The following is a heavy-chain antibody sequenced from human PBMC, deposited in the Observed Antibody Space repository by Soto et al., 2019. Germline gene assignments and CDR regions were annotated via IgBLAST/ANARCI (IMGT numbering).Heavy chain of an antibody. Sequence: EVQLVESGGGLVQPGGSLRLSCAASGFTFTSYWMTWVRQAPGKGLEWVANINRDGSAKYYVDSVKGRFTISRDDAKNLLYLQMNSLRGQDTAMYYCARGDWEGPWGQGTLVTVSS. CDR2: INRDGSAK. J-gene: IGHJ5*02. CDR1: GFTFTSYW. D-gene: IGHD1-26*01. CDR3: ARGDWEGP. V-gene: IGHV3-7*03.